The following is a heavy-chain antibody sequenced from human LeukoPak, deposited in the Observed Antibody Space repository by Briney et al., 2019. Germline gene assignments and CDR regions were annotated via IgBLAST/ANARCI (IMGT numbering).Heavy chain of an antibody. D-gene: IGHD5-18*01. Sequence: SSETLSLTCTVSGGSISSYYWSWIRRPAGKGLEWIGRIYTSGSTNYNPSLKSRVTMSVDTSKNQFSLKLSSVTAADTAVYYCASMYAGGYSYGYEFDYWGQGTLVTVSS. CDR1: GGSISSYY. J-gene: IGHJ4*02. CDR2: IYTSGST. CDR3: ASMYAGGYSYGYEFDY. V-gene: IGHV4-4*07.